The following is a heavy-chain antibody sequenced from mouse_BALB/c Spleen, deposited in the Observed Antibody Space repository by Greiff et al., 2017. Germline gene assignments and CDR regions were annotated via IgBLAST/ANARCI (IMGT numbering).Heavy chain of an antibody. Sequence: VQLIQSGAELVRPGSSGKISCKASGYAFSSYGMHWVQQGPGQGLEWIGQIYPGDGDTNYNGKFKGKATLTTDKSTSTAYMQLSSLTSEDAAVYFCASAITTVVDAYWGQGTLVTVSA. D-gene: IGHD1-1*01. V-gene: IGHV1-80*01. J-gene: IGHJ3*01. CDR1: GYAFSSYG. CDR2: IYPGDGDT. CDR3: ASAITTVVDAY.